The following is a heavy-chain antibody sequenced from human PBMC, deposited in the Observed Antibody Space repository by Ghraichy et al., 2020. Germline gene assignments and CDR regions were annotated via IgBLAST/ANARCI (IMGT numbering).Heavy chain of an antibody. CDR3: ARTYYYEGSGYHFFDP. CDR1: GFSLSSSGMS. J-gene: IGHJ5*02. CDR2: IDWDDDK. Sequence: SGPTLVKPTQTLTLTCTFSGFSLSSSGMSVSWIRQPPGKALEWLALIDWDDDKYYSTSLETRLTVSKDTSKNQVVLTMTNMDPVDTATYYCARTYYYEGSGYHFFDPWGQGTLVTVSS. D-gene: IGHD3-22*01. V-gene: IGHV2-70*01.